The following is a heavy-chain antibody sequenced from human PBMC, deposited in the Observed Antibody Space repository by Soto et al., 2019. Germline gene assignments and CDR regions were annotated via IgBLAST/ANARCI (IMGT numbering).Heavy chain of an antibody. CDR1: NASISSSNW. V-gene: IGHV4-4*02. D-gene: IGHD2-21*02. Sequence: PSETLSLTCLITNASISSSNWWSWVRQPPGKGLEWIGEIYHSGRTNYNPSLVSRVTMSMDTSKNHFSLQLSSLTAADTAVYFCAREDHGGDRDYYGLDVWGQGTTVTVSS. CDR2: IYHSGRT. J-gene: IGHJ6*02. CDR3: AREDHGGDRDYYGLDV.